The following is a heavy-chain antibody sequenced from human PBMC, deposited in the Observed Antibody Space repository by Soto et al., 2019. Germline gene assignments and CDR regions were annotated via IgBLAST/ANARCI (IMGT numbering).Heavy chain of an antibody. J-gene: IGHJ5*02. D-gene: IGHD2-15*01. V-gene: IGHV4-59*08. CDR2: FYDGGST. CDR1: GDSISRYY. Sequence: SETLSLTCTVSGDSISRYYWSWIRQPPGKGLEWIGYFYDGGSTNYNPSLKSRVTISVDTSKNLFSLILSSVTAADTAVYYCAKHGNTWSAPWGQGTLVTVSS. CDR3: AKHGNTWSAP.